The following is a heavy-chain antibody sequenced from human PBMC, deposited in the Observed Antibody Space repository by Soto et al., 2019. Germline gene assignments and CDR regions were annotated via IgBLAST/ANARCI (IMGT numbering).Heavy chain of an antibody. CDR2: ISSSSSTI. D-gene: IGHD6-13*01. V-gene: IGHV3-48*02. Sequence: EVQLVESGGGSVQPGGSLRLSCAASGFTFSSYSMNWVRQAPGKGLEWVSYISSSSSTIYYADSVKGRFTISRDNAKNSLYLQMNSLRDEDTAVYYCARAYRPLIAAAGTIPFDYWGQGTLVTVSS. J-gene: IGHJ4*02. CDR3: ARAYRPLIAAAGTIPFDY. CDR1: GFTFSSYS.